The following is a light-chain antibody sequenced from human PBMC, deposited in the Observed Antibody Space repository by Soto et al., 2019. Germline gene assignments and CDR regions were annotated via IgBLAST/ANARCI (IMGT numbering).Light chain of an antibody. Sequence: EIVLTQSPATLSLSPGERATLSCRASQSVSSYLAWYQQRPGQAPRLLIYEASNRATGIPARFSGSGYGTDFTLTISSLEPEDFALYYCQQRSNWPTTFGQGTKVEIK. J-gene: IGKJ1*01. V-gene: IGKV3-11*01. CDR1: QSVSSY. CDR3: QQRSNWPTT. CDR2: EAS.